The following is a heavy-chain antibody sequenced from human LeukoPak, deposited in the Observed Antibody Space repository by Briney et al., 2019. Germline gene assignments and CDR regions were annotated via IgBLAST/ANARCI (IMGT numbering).Heavy chain of an antibody. D-gene: IGHD3-16*02. CDR2: IIPIFGTA. J-gene: IGHJ6*03. CDR1: GGTFSSYA. Sequence: GSSVKVSCKASGGTFSSYAISWVRQAPGQGLEWMGGIIPIFGTANYAQKFQGRVTITADESTSTAYMELSSLRSEDTAVYYCARDNARRRYYYYMDVWGKGTTVTISS. V-gene: IGHV1-69*01. CDR3: ARDNARRRYYYYMDV.